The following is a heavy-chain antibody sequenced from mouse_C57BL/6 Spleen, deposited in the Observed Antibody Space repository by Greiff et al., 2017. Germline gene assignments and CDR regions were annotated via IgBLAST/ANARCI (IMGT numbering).Heavy chain of an antibody. J-gene: IGHJ2*01. CDR2: IYPGDGDT. D-gene: IGHD2-4*01. V-gene: IGHV1-82*01. Sequence: VKLMESGPELVKPGASVKISCKASGYAFSSSWMNWVKQRPGKGLEWIGRIYPGDGDTNYNGKFKGKATLTADKSSSTAYMQLSSLTSEDSAVYFCARERPYDYDHWGQGTTLTVSS. CDR1: GYAFSSSW. CDR3: ARERPYDYDH.